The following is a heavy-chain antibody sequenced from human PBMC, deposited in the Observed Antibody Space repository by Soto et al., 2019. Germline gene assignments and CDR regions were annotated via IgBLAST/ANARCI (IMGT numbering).Heavy chain of an antibody. D-gene: IGHD2-15*01. CDR3: ARGIATGQLDP. V-gene: IGHV1-3*01. CDR1: GYTFTRYT. CDR2: INPDNGNT. J-gene: IGHJ5*02. Sequence: GASVKVSCKASGYTFTRYTMNWVRQAPGQRLEWMGWINPDNGNTKSSQKFQDRVIITRDTSASTAYTDLSRLRSEDTAVYYCARGIATGQLDPWGQGTLVTVSS.